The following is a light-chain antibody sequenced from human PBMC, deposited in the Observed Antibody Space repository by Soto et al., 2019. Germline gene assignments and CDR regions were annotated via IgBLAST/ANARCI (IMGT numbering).Light chain of an antibody. J-gene: IGLJ2*01. CDR3: LLSYNGALVV. Sequence: QAVVTQEPSLTVSPGGTVTLTCGSSTGDVTSGHYPYWFQQKPGQAPRTLIYDTNNRHSWTPARFSGSLLGGKAALTLSGAQPEDEAEYFCLLSYNGALVVFGGGTKLTVL. CDR2: DTN. CDR1: TGDVTSGHY. V-gene: IGLV7-46*01.